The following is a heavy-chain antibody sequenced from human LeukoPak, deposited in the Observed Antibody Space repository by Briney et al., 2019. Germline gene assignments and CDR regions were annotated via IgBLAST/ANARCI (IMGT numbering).Heavy chain of an antibody. V-gene: IGHV3-48*04. CDR2: ISSSSSTI. CDR3: ARGAFTWIRHPYAMDV. Sequence: GGPLRLSCAASGFTFTNYTMNWVRQAPGKGPEWVSYISSSSSTIYYADSVKGRFTISRANAKNSLYLQMNSLRAEDTAVYYCARGAFTWIRHPYAMDVWGQGTTVTVSS. J-gene: IGHJ6*02. D-gene: IGHD5-18*01. CDR1: GFTFTNYT.